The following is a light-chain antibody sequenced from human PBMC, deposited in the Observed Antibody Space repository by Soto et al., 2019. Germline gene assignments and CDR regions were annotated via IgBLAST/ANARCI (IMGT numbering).Light chain of an antibody. CDR3: FSYTSSTAYV. CDR1: SSDVGGYNH. Sequence: QSALTQTASVSGSPGQSITISCTGTSSDVGGYNHVSWYQLHPGKAPKLMVYEVSNRPSGVSNRFSGSKSGNTASLTISGLQAEDEADYYCFSYTSSTAYVCGTGPKLTVL. V-gene: IGLV2-14*01. J-gene: IGLJ1*01. CDR2: EVS.